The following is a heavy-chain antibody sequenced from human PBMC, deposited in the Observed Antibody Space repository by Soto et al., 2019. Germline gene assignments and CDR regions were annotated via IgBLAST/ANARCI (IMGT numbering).Heavy chain of an antibody. V-gene: IGHV1-46*03. CDR2: INPSGGST. J-gene: IGHJ6*03. Sequence: GASVKVSCKASGYTFTSYYMHWVRQAPGQGLEWMGIINPSGGSTSYAQKFQGRVTMTRDTSTSTVYMELSSLRSEDTAVYYCARGLTMVRGVIKNYYYYYMDVWGKGTTVTVSS. D-gene: IGHD3-10*01. CDR3: ARGLTMVRGVIKNYYYYYMDV. CDR1: GYTFTSYY.